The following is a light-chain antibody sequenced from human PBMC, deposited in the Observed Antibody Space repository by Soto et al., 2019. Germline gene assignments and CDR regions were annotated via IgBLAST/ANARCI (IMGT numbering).Light chain of an antibody. Sequence: DIRGTQSPSSVSASVGDRVTITCRAGQDIVGYLAWYQHKPGRTPELLIHAASRLQRGVPSRFSGSGSGTDFAIPINSLQPEDFAPCYCQQAYSFPITFGQATRL. CDR2: AAS. V-gene: IGKV1D-12*01. CDR1: QDIVGY. J-gene: IGKJ5*01. CDR3: QQAYSFPIT.